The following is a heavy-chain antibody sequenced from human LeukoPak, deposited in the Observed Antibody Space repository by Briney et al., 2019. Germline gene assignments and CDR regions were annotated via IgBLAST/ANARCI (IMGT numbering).Heavy chain of an antibody. J-gene: IGHJ4*02. Sequence: PGGSLRLSCATSAFTFNTSAMHWVRQAPGKRLVWVSRINTDESSTSYADSVKGRFTISRDNAKNTLYLRMNSLRAEDTAVYYCARDLGTSHYSFDYWGQGTLVTVSS. V-gene: IGHV3-74*01. CDR2: INTDESST. CDR3: ARDLGTSHYSFDY. CDR1: AFTFNTSA.